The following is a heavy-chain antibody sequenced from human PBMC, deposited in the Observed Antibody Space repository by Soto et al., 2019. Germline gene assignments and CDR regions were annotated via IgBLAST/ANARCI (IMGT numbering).Heavy chain of an antibody. J-gene: IGHJ4*02. CDR1: GCTFSSYG. V-gene: IGHV3-30*18. CDR2: ISYDGSNK. Sequence: GYLRLSCAASGCTFSSYGMHKVRQAPGKGLEWVAVISYDGSNKYYADSVKGRFTISRDNSKNTLYLQMNSLRAEDKAVYYCAKDLMYYYDSSGHYSENVFDYWGQGTLVTVYS. CDR3: AKDLMYYYDSSGHYSENVFDY. D-gene: IGHD3-22*01.